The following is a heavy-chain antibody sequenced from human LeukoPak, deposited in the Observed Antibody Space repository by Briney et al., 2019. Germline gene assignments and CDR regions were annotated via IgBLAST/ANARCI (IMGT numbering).Heavy chain of an antibody. V-gene: IGHV1-69*05. CDR3: ARERDSSSWYGAFDI. J-gene: IGHJ3*02. CDR2: IIPIFGTA. CDR1: RGTFSSYA. D-gene: IGHD6-13*01. Sequence: ASVKVSCKASRGTFSSYAISWVRQAPGQGLEWMGRIIPIFGTANYAQKFQGRVTITTDESTSTAYMELSSPRSEDTAVYYCARERDSSSWYGAFDIWGQGTMVTVSS.